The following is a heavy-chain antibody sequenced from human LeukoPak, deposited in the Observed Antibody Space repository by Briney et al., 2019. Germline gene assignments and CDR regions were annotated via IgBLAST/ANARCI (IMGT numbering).Heavy chain of an antibody. Sequence: PGGSLRLSCAASGFTFRSYGMHWVRQAPGKGLEGVAFIRYDGSNKYYADSVKGRFTISRDNSKNTLYLQMNSLRAEDTAVYYCAKDVSLAAGPDYWGQGTLVTVSS. CDR2: IRYDGSNK. D-gene: IGHD6-6*01. CDR3: AKDVSLAAGPDY. CDR1: GFTFRSYG. V-gene: IGHV3-30*02. J-gene: IGHJ4*02.